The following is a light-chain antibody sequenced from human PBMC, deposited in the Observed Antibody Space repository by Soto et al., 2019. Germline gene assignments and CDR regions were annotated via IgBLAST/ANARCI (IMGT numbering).Light chain of an antibody. V-gene: IGKV3-11*01. CDR2: DES. Sequence: EIVLTQSPATLSLSPGERDTLSCMARQSVKTFLVWYHQRPGQAPRLLIHDESHRAAGIPARFSGSGFGTDFTLTISSLEPEDAAVYYCQQRSNWPPITFGQGTRLEIK. CDR3: QQRSNWPPIT. J-gene: IGKJ5*01. CDR1: QSVKTF.